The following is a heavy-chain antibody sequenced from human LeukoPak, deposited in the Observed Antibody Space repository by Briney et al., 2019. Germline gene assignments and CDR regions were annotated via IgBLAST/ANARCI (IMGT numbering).Heavy chain of an antibody. CDR2: MNPNSGNT. Sequence: ASVKVSCKASGYTFTSYDINWVRQATGQGLEWMGWMNPNSGNTGYAQKFQGRVTMTRNTSISTAYMELSSLRSEDTAVYYCARGRRYCSSTSCSYYFDYWGQGTLVTVSS. D-gene: IGHD2-2*01. CDR3: ARGRRYCSSTSCSYYFDY. V-gene: IGHV1-8*01. J-gene: IGHJ4*02. CDR1: GYTFTSYD.